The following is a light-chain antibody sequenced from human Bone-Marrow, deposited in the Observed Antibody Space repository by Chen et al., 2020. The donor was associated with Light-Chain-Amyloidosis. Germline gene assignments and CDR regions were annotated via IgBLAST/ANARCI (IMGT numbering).Light chain of an antibody. Sequence: DIVMTQSPDSLAVSLGERATINCKSSQSLLYTSNNKNYLTWYQRKPGQPPKLLIHWASTRESGVPDRFSGSESGTDFTLTISSLQAEDVAVYYCQQYYSSPRWTFGQGTRVEIK. CDR2: WAS. J-gene: IGKJ1*01. CDR3: QQYYSSPRWT. V-gene: IGKV4-1*01. CDR1: QSLLYTSNNKNY.